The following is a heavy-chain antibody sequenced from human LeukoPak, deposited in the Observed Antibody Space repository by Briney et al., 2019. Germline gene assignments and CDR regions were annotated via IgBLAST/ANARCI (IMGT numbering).Heavy chain of an antibody. J-gene: IGHJ3*02. V-gene: IGHV4-59*08. D-gene: IGHD1-26*01. Sequence: PSETLSLTCTVSGGSISSYFWSWIRQPPGKGLEWIGYNSGSTNYSPSLKSRVTISLDTSTNQFSLRLSSVTAADTAVYYCARGRGYGGNYLRSFDTWGQGTIVTVSS. CDR2: NSGST. CDR1: GGSISSYF. CDR3: ARGRGYGGNYLRSFDT.